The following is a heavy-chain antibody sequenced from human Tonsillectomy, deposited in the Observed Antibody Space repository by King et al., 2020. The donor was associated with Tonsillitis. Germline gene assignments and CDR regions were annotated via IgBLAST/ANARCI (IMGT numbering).Heavy chain of an antibody. CDR3: GIYDGALFDP. CDR1: GGSISGGAYY. V-gene: IGHV4-31*03. CDR2: IYNNGNT. D-gene: IGHD4/OR15-4a*01. Sequence: QLQESGPGLVKPSQTLSLTCNVSGGSISGGAYYWSWIRQHPGKGLEWIGYIYNNGNTYYTPSLKSRLTISVDTSKNPFSLKLSSVTAADTAVYYCGIYDGALFDPWGQGTLVTVSS. J-gene: IGHJ5*02.